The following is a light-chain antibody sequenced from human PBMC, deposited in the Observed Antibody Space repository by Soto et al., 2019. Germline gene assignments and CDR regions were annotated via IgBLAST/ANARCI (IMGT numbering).Light chain of an antibody. CDR1: QSISNF. V-gene: IGKV1-39*01. CDR3: QQNYSTPFT. J-gene: IGKJ3*01. Sequence: DIQMTQSPSSLSASIGDRVTITCRASQSISNFLNRYQQKAGKAPKILIYAASNLQSGVPSRFSGSGSGTDFTLTISSLQPDDFATFYCQQNYSTPFTFGPGTKVDIE. CDR2: AAS.